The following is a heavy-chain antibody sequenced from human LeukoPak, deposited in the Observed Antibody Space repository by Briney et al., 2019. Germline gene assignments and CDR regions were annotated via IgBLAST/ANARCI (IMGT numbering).Heavy chain of an antibody. J-gene: IGHJ4*02. CDR3: AREVEGYFDY. D-gene: IGHD1-26*01. Sequence: SETLSLTCTVSGYSISSGYYWGWIRQPPGKGLEWIGSIYHSGSTYYNPSLKSRVTISVDTSKNQFFLKLSSVTAADTAVYYCAREVEGYFDYWGQGTLVTVSS. CDR2: IYHSGST. CDR1: GYSISSGYY. V-gene: IGHV4-38-2*02.